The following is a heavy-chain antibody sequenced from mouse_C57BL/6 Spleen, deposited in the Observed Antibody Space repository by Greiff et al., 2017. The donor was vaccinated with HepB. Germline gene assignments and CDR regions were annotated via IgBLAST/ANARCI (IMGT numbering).Heavy chain of an antibody. CDR1: GYTFTSYW. D-gene: IGHD1-1*01. CDR2: IHPNSGST. CDR3: SRSGDYFFDY. J-gene: IGHJ2*01. V-gene: IGHV1-64*01. Sequence: QVQLQQPGAELVKPGASVKLSCKASGYTFTSYWMHWVKQRPGQGLEWIGMIHPNSGSTNYNEKFKSKATLTVDKSSSTAYMQLSSLTSEDSAVYYCSRSGDYFFDYWGQGTTLTVSS.